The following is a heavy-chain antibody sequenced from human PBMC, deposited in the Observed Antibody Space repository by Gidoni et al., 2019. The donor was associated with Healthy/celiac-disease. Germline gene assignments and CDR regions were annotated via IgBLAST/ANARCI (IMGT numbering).Heavy chain of an antibody. CDR3: AKAIQDQLTGVGY. Sequence: EVQLLESGGGLVRPGASLSLSCVASGVTFSRYAMCWVRHAPGKGLGWVSDISGSSSSTYYADSVKSRFTISRDNSKNTLYLQMNSLGAEDTAVYYCAKAIQDQLTGVGYWGQGTLVTVSS. V-gene: IGHV3-23*01. J-gene: IGHJ4*02. CDR1: GVTFSRYA. D-gene: IGHD2-2*01. CDR2: ISGSSSST.